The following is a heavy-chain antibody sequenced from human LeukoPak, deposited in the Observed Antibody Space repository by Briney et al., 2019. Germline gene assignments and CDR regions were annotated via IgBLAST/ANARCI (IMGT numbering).Heavy chain of an antibody. CDR1: GGSISSGGYS. CDR3: ARRNSYFDY. J-gene: IGHJ4*02. D-gene: IGHD2/OR15-2a*01. CDR2: IYHSGST. V-gene: IGHV4-30-2*01. Sequence: PSETLSLTCAVSGGSISSGGYSWSWIRQPPGKGLEWIGYIYHSGSTYYNPSLKSRVTISVDRSKNQFSLKLSSVTAADTAVYYCARRNSYFDYWGQGTLVTVSS.